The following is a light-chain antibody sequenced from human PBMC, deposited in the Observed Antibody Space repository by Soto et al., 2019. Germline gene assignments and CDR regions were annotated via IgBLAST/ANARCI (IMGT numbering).Light chain of an antibody. CDR2: GAS. V-gene: IGKV3-20*01. CDR1: QSVSSSF. CDR3: QHSGTSLWT. J-gene: IGKJ1*01. Sequence: EIMWTQSPGTLSLSPGEMATLSCRASQSVSSSFLAWYQQKPGQAPRLLIYGASIRATGIPARFSGSGSGTDFTLTISRLEPEDFAMYLCQHSGTSLWTFGQGAKVEIK.